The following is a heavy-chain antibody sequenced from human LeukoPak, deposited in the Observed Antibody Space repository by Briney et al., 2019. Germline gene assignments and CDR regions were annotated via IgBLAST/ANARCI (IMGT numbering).Heavy chain of an antibody. Sequence: GGSLRLSCAASGFTFSSYSMNWVRQAPGKGLEWVSSISSSSSYIYYADSVKGRFTIPRDNAKNSLYLQMNSLRAEDTAVYYCARDPGTTGTTEDAFDIWGQGTMVTVSS. V-gene: IGHV3-21*01. D-gene: IGHD1-1*01. CDR2: ISSSSSYI. CDR1: GFTFSSYS. J-gene: IGHJ3*02. CDR3: ARDPGTTGTTEDAFDI.